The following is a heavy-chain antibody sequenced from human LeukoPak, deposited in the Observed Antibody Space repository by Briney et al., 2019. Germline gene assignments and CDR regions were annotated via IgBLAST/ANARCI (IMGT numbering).Heavy chain of an antibody. D-gene: IGHD6-6*01. J-gene: IGHJ4*02. CDR3: ARAGQYSSSSSFVSTFDY. V-gene: IGHV1-2*02. CDR2: INPNSGGT. Sequence: GASVKVSCKASGYTFTGFHMHWVRQAPGQGLEWMGWINPNSGGTNYAQKFQGRVTMTRDTSISTAYMELSRLRSDDTAVYYCARAGQYSSSSSFVSTFDYWGQGTLVTVSS. CDR1: GYTFTGFH.